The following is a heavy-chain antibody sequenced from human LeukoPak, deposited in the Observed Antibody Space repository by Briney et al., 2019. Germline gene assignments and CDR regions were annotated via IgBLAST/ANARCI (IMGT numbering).Heavy chain of an antibody. Sequence: PSEALSLTCTVSGGSISSYYWSWIRQPPGKGLGWIGYIYYSGSTNYNPSLKSRVTISVNTSKNQFSLKLSSVTAADTAVYYCARGGASIYYYGSGSYDYWGQGTLVTVSS. CDR1: GGSISSYY. CDR2: IYYSGST. D-gene: IGHD3-10*01. V-gene: IGHV4-59*01. J-gene: IGHJ4*02. CDR3: ARGGASIYYYGSGSYDY.